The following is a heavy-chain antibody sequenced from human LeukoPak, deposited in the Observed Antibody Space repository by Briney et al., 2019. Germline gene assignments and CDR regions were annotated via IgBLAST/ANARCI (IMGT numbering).Heavy chain of an antibody. V-gene: IGHV3-30*03. CDR3: ARAEARGVLRFLEWLATFDY. Sequence: GGSLRLSCVASGFTLSSYGMHWVRQAPGKGLEWVAVISYDGSNKYYADSVKGRFTISRDNAKNSLYLQMNSLRAEDTAVYYCARAEARGVLRFLEWLATFDYWGQGTLVTVSS. D-gene: IGHD3-3*01. CDR2: ISYDGSNK. J-gene: IGHJ4*02. CDR1: GFTLSSYG.